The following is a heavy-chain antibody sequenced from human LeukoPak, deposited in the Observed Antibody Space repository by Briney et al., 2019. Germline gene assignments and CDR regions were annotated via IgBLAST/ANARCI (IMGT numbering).Heavy chain of an antibody. CDR1: GYTFTSYG. V-gene: IGHV1-18*01. CDR2: ISAYNGNT. J-gene: IGHJ4*02. CDR3: ARDAPRSGSIARFDY. Sequence: ASVKVSCKASGYTFTSYGISWVRQAPGQGLEWMGWISAYNGNTNYAQKLQGRVTMTTDTSTSTAYMEVRSLRSDDTAVYYCARDAPRSGSIARFDYWGQGTLVTVSS. D-gene: IGHD3-3*01.